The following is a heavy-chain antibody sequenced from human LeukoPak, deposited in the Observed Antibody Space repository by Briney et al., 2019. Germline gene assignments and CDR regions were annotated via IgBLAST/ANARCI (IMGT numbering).Heavy chain of an antibody. D-gene: IGHD2-21*02. J-gene: IGHJ3*02. Sequence: GGSLRLSCAASGFTFSSYAMSWVRQAPGKGLEWVSAISGSGGSTYYADSVKSRFTISRDNSKNTLYLQMNSLRAEDTAVYYCAKERLAYCGGDCYPDAFDIWGQGTMVTVSS. V-gene: IGHV3-23*01. CDR2: ISGSGGST. CDR1: GFTFSSYA. CDR3: AKERLAYCGGDCYPDAFDI.